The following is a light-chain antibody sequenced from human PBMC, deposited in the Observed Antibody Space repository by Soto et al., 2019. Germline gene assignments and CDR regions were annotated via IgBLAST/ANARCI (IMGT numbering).Light chain of an antibody. J-gene: IGKJ5*01. V-gene: IGKV3-20*01. Sequence: EIVLTQSPDTLSLSPGERGTLSCRASQSVSSSFLAWYQQRPGQAPRLLIYGASSRATGIPDRFSGSGSGADFTITISRLEPEDFAVYYCQQYGSSPHFGQGTRLEIK. CDR3: QQYGSSPH. CDR1: QSVSSSF. CDR2: GAS.